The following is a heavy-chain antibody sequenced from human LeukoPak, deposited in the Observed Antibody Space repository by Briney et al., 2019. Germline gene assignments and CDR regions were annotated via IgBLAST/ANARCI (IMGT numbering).Heavy chain of an antibody. V-gene: IGHV1-8*01. CDR3: ARHLGGRDESTAYRPFDC. Sequence: ASVKVSCKASGYTFTSYDINWVRQATGQGLEWMGWMNPNSGNTGYAQKFQGRVTMTRNTSISTAYMELSSLRVEDTAMYYCARHLGGRDESTAYRPFDCWGQGNLVTVSP. CDR1: GYTFTSYD. D-gene: IGHD5-24*01. J-gene: IGHJ4*02. CDR2: MNPNSGNT.